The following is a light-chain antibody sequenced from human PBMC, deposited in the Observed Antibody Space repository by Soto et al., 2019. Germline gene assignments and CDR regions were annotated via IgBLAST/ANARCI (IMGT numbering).Light chain of an antibody. V-gene: IGLV2-11*01. Sequence: ALTQPRSVSGSPGQSVTISCTGTSSDVGGYNYVSWYQQHPGKAPKLMIYDVSKRPSGVPDRFSGSKSGNTASLTISGLQAEDEAYYYCCSYAGSYTFPYVFGTGTKVTVL. J-gene: IGLJ1*01. CDR2: DVS. CDR1: SSDVGGYNY. CDR3: CSYAGSYTFPYV.